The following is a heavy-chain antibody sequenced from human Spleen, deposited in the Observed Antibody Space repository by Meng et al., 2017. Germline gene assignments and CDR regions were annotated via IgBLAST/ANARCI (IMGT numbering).Heavy chain of an antibody. J-gene: IGHJ3*02. CDR1: GLTFGDNY. Sequence: GESLKISCAASGLTFGDNYMTWIRQAPGKGLEWLSYIIDSGRITYYADSVKGRFTISRDNAGNSLYLQMNSLRVEDTAVYYCARDSRGRGYGAFDIWGQGTMVTVSS. CDR2: IIDSGRIT. CDR3: ARDSRGRGYGAFDI. D-gene: IGHD5-18*01. V-gene: IGHV3-11*04.